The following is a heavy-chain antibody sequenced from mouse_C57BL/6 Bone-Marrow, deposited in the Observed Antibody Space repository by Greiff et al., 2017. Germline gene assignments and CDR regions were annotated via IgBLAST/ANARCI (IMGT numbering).Heavy chain of an antibody. CDR1: GYTFTSYW. J-gene: IGHJ2*01. CDR2: IDPSDSYT. CDR3: ATYDYDLYYFDY. V-gene: IGHV1-50*01. Sequence: QVQLQQPGAELVKPGASVKLSCKASGYTFTSYWMQWVKQRPGQGLEWIGEIDPSDSYTNYNQKFKGKATLTVDTSSSTAYMQLSSLTSEDSAVYYCATYDYDLYYFDYWGQGTTLTVSS. D-gene: IGHD2-4*01.